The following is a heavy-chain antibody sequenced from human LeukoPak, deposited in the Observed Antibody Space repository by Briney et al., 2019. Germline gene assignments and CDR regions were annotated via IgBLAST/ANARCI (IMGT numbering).Heavy chain of an antibody. CDR1: GGSISSGSYY. Sequence: SQTLSLTCTVSGGSISSGSYYWSWIRQPAGKGLEWIGRIYTSGSTNYNPSLKSRVTISVDTSKNQFSLKLSSVTAADTAVYYCARDILTGLDYWGREPWTPSPQ. D-gene: IGHD3-9*01. J-gene: IGHJ4*02. V-gene: IGHV4-61*02. CDR3: ARDILTGLDY. CDR2: IYTSGST.